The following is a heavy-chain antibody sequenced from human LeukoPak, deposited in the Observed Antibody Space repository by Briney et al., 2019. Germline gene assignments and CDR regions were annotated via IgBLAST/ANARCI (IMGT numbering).Heavy chain of an antibody. CDR1: GFSFNNYA. CDR2: ISSSGSTI. D-gene: IGHD4-17*01. J-gene: IGHJ5*02. Sequence: GGSLRLSCAGSGFSFNNYAMYWVRQAPGKGLEWVSYISSSGSTIYYADSVKGRFTISRDNAKNSLYLQMNSLRAEDTAVYYCARDPDYGDYSGWFDPWGQGTLVTVSS. CDR3: ARDPDYGDYSGWFDP. V-gene: IGHV3-48*03.